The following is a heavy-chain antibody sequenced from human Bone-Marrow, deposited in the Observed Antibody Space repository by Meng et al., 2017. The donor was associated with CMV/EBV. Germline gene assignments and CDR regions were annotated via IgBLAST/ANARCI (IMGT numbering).Heavy chain of an antibody. V-gene: IGHV3-7*01. Sequence: GESLKISCAASGFTFSSYWMSWVRQAPGKGLEWVANIKQDGSEKNYVDSVKGRFTISRGNAKNSLYLQMNSLGAEETAVYYCARDPKRGLGSYHEWGQGTLVTVSS. CDR1: GFTFSSYW. J-gene: IGHJ4*02. CDR3: ARDPKRGLGSYHE. D-gene: IGHD3-16*02. CDR2: IKQDGSEK.